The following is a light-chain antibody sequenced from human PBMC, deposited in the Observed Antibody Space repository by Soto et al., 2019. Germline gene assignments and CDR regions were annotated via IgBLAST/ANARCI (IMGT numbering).Light chain of an antibody. Sequence: QSVLTQPASVSGSPGQSITISCTGTNSDVGNYNYVSWYQQHPGKAPKLMIYDVINRPSGVSNRFSGSKSGNTASLTISGLQAEDEADYYCSAYASTITLVIFGGGTKLTVL. V-gene: IGLV2-14*01. CDR2: DVI. CDR1: NSDVGNYNY. CDR3: SAYASTITLVI. J-gene: IGLJ2*01.